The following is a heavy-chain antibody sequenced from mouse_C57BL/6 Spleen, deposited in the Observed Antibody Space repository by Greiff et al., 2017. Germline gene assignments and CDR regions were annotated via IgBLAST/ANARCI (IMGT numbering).Heavy chain of an antibody. CDR2: INYVGSSN. CDR1: GFTFSDYY. CDR3: ARSLYGNYFDY. Sequence: EVQLVESEGGLVQPGSSMKLSCTASGFTFSDYYMAWVRQVPEKGLEWVAYINYVGSSNYYLDSLKSRFIISRDNAKNILYMQMSSLKSEDTATYYWARSLYGNYFDYWGQGTTRTVAS. V-gene: IGHV5-16*01. D-gene: IGHD2-1*01. J-gene: IGHJ2*01.